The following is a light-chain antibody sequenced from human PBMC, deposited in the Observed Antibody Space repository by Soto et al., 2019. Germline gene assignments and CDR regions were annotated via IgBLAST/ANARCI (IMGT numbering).Light chain of an antibody. CDR1: SSDVGGYNY. Sequence: QSSLTPPPSASGSPGQSVTISCTGTSSDVGGYNYVSWYKQHPGKAPKLMIYEVSKRPSGVPDRFSGSKSGNTASLTVSGLQAQDEADYYCSSYAGSHNYGFGTGTKVTV. J-gene: IGLJ1*01. V-gene: IGLV2-8*01. CDR3: SSYAGSHNYG. CDR2: EVS.